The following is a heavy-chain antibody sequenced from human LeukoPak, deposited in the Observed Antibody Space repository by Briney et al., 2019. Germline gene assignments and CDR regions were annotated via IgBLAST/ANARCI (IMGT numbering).Heavy chain of an antibody. V-gene: IGHV4-59*08. Sequence: SETLSLTCTVSGGSISGHYWSWLRQPPGKGLEWVGHIYYTGDINYDPSLKSRDTMLVDTYKNQFSLKVTSVTAADTAVYYCARLTRLAPVGTTYYHSLDVWGQGSTVTVSS. CDR2: IYYTGDI. J-gene: IGHJ6*02. CDR3: ARLTRLAPVGTTYYHSLDV. CDR1: GGSISGHY. D-gene: IGHD1-26*01.